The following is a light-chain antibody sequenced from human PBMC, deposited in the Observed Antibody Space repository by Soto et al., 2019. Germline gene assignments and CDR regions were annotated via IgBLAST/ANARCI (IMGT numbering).Light chain of an antibody. J-gene: IGLJ2*01. CDR3: CSYAGSYTLV. CDR2: EVS. Sequence: QSALTQPASVSGSPGQSITISCTGTSSDVGGYNYVSWYQQHPGKAPKLMIYEVSNRPSGVSNRFSGSKSGNTASLTISELQPEDEADYYCCSYAGSYTLVFGGGTKLTVL. V-gene: IGLV2-14*01. CDR1: SSDVGGYNY.